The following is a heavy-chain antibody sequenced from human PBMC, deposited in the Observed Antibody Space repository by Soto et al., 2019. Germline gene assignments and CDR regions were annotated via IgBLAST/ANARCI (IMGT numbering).Heavy chain of an antibody. J-gene: IGHJ4*02. V-gene: IGHV4-59*01. Sequence: SETLSLTCTVSGGSISSYYLSWIRQPPGKGLEWIGYIYYSGSTNYNPSLKSRVTISVDTSKNQFSLKLSSVTAADTAVYYCARDSSSPGIDYWGQGTLVTVYS. D-gene: IGHD6-6*01. CDR2: IYYSGST. CDR1: GGSISSYY. CDR3: ARDSSSPGIDY.